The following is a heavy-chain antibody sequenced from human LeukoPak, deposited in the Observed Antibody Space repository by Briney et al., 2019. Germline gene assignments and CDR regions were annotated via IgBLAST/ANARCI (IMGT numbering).Heavy chain of an antibody. CDR3: ARDIVVVPAAIERYYYYYYMDV. D-gene: IGHD2-2*02. J-gene: IGHJ6*03. Sequence: PSQTLSLTCTVSGGSISSGSYYWSWIRQPAGKGLEWIGRIYTSGSTNYNPSLKSRVTISVDTSKIQFSLKLSSVTAADTAVYYCARDIVVVPAAIERYYYYYYMDVWGKGTTVTVSS. CDR2: IYTSGST. V-gene: IGHV4-61*02. CDR1: GGSISSGSYY.